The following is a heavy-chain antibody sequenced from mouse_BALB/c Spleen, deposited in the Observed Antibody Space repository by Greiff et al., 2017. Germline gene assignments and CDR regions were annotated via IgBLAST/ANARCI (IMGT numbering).Heavy chain of an antibody. V-gene: IGHV2-9-2*01. D-gene: IGHD2-2*01. CDR2: IWTGGGT. CDR3: VRGGYGYLFDY. J-gene: IGHJ2*01. CDR1: GFSLTSYD. Sequence: QVQLKESGPGLVAPSQSLSITCTVSGFSLTSYDISWIRQPPGKGLEWLGVIWTGGGTNYNSAFMSRLSISKDNSKSQVFLKMNSLQTDDTAIYYCVRGGYGYLFDYWGQGTTLTVSS.